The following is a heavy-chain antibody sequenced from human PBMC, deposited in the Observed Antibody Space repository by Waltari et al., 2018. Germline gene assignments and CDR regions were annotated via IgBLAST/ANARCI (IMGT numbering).Heavy chain of an antibody. V-gene: IGHV3-9*01. CDR1: GFMFEDSA. D-gene: IGHD3-16*01. J-gene: IGHJ4*02. CDR3: VRDAFGHTVGGVFDH. Sequence: DVQLVESGPGLVQPGKSVRLSCAGSGFMFEDSAMHWVRQVPGEGLEWLACISWNSNKIVYADSVKGRFTISRDHADKSLFLEMENVRVEDTALYYCVRDAFGHTVGGVFDHWGQGTLLTVTS. CDR2: ISWNSNKI.